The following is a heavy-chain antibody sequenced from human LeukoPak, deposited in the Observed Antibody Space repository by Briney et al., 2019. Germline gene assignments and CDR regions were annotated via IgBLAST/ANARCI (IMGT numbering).Heavy chain of an antibody. CDR1: GFSFGDYS. CDR3: AKGRTAGIRAIDY. V-gene: IGHV3-9*01. Sequence: PGGSLRLSCAASGFSFGDYSMQWVRQAPGKGLEWVSGISWTSNSKGYIDSVKGRFTVSRDNAKNSLYLEMNSLRVDDTALYYCAKGRTAGIRAIDYWGQGTLVIVSS. CDR2: ISWTSNSK. D-gene: IGHD5-18*01. J-gene: IGHJ4*02.